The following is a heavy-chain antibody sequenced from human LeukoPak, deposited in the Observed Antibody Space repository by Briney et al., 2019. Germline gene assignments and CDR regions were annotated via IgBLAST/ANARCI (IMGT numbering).Heavy chain of an antibody. V-gene: IGHV1-18*01. Sequence: ASVKVSCKASGYTFTSYGISWVRQAPGQGLEWMGWISAYNGNTNYAQKLQGRVTMTTDTSTSTAYMELRSLRSDDTAVYYCARDVGDIGFGEMLRDWFDPWGQGTLVTVSS. D-gene: IGHD3-10*01. CDR3: ARDVGDIGFGEMLRDWFDP. J-gene: IGHJ5*02. CDR1: GYTFTSYG. CDR2: ISAYNGNT.